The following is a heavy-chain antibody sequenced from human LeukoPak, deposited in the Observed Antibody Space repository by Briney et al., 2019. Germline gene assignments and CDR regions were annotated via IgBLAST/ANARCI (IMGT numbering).Heavy chain of an antibody. CDR1: GVSFSGYY. J-gene: IGHJ5*02. CDR2: INHSGST. Sequence: PSETLSHTCAGYGVSFSGYYWRWIPQPPGKGLEWIGEINHSGSTNYNPSLKSRVTISVDTSKNQFSLKLSSVTAADTAVYYCARVFVVVPAAYNWFDPWGQGTLVTVSS. CDR3: ARVFVVVPAAYNWFDP. V-gene: IGHV4-34*01. D-gene: IGHD2-2*01.